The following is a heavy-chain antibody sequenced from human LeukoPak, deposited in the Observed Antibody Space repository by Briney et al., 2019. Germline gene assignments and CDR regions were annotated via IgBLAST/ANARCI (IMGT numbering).Heavy chain of an antibody. CDR2: IKQDGSEK. CDR1: GFTFSSYW. Sequence: GGSLRLSCAASGFTFSSYWMSWVRQAPGKGLEWVANIKQDGSEKYYVDSVKGRFTISRDNAKNSLYLQMIRLRAEDTAVYYCARVGGRYSPLGYWGQGTLVTVSS. D-gene: IGHD3-16*02. J-gene: IGHJ4*02. CDR3: ARVGGRYSPLGY. V-gene: IGHV3-7*01.